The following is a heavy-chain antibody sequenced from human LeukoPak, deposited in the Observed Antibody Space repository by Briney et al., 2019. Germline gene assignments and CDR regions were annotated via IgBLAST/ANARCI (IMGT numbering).Heavy chain of an antibody. CDR3: TTDSPRFESIVIIPAATDY. CDR1: GFTFSSYA. V-gene: IGHV3-15*01. CDR2: IKSKTDGETT. D-gene: IGHD2-2*01. Sequence: GGSLRLSCAASGFTFSSYAMSWVRQAPGKGLEWVGRIKSKTDGETTDYAAPVKGRFTISRDDSKNTLYLQMNSLKTEDTAVYYCTTDSPRFESIVIIPAATDYWGQGTLVTVSS. J-gene: IGHJ4*02.